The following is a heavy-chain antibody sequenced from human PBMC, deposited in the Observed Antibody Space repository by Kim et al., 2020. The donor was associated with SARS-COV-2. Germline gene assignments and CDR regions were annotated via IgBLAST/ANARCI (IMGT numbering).Heavy chain of an antibody. Sequence: GESLKISCKGSGYSFTSYWIDWVRQMPGKGLEWMGIIYPGDSDTRYSPSFQGQVTISADKSISTAYLQWSSLKASDTAMYYCARLPHWLVKYSYYFDYWGQGTLVTVSS. V-gene: IGHV5-51*01. J-gene: IGHJ4*02. D-gene: IGHD3-9*01. CDR2: IYPGDSDT. CDR3: ARLPHWLVKYSYYFDY. CDR1: GYSFTSYW.